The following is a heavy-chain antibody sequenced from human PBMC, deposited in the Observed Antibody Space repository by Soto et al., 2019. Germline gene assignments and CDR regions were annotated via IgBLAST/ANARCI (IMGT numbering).Heavy chain of an antibody. D-gene: IGHD2-15*01. V-gene: IGHV1-69*13. CDR3: ARESRYCSGGSCYFLPGIDY. CDR2: IIPIFGTA. CDR1: GGAFSSYA. J-gene: IGHJ4*02. Sequence: GASVKVSWKAAGGAFSSYAISWGRQAPGQGLEWMGGIIPIFGTANYAQKFQGRVTITADESTSTAYMELSSLRSEDTAVYYCARESRYCSGGSCYFLPGIDYWGQGTLVTVSS.